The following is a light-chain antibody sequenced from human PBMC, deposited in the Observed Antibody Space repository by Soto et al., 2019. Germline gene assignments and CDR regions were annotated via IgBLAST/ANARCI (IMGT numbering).Light chain of an antibody. CDR1: SGHSSDA. CDR3: QTWGTGIGV. CDR2: LNSDGNH. J-gene: IGLJ2*01. V-gene: IGLV4-69*01. Sequence: QLVLTQSPSASASLGASVKLTCTLSSGHSSDAIAWHQHQPEQGPRYLMKLNSDGNHSKGDGIPDRFSGSTSGAERYRTTSRLQSEDEAEYYCQTWGTGIGVFGGGTKLTVL.